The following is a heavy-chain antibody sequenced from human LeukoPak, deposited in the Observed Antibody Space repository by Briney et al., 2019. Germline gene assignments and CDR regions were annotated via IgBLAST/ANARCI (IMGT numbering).Heavy chain of an antibody. CDR3: ARALPYSYGPYFDY. CDR1: GGSISSGDYY. D-gene: IGHD5-18*01. CDR2: IYYSGST. Sequence: SETLSLTCTVSGGSISSGDYYWSWIRQPPGKGLEWIGYIYYSGSTYYNPSLKSRVTISVGTSKNQFSLKLSSVTAADTAVYYCARALPYSYGPYFDYWGQGTLVTVSS. V-gene: IGHV4-30-4*01. J-gene: IGHJ4*02.